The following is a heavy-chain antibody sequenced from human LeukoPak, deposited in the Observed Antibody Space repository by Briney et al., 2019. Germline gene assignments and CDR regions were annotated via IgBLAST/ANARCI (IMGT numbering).Heavy chain of an antibody. CDR3: ATDYGDYEPIDY. J-gene: IGHJ4*02. D-gene: IGHD4-17*01. CDR1: GVSLSNYA. Sequence: GGSLRLSCTASGVSLSNYAMHGVRRPPGRGLEWVAVISFDGTNKYYGDSVEGRFSVSRDNSKNTLYLQMNSLRPDDTAMYYCATDYGDYEPIDYWGQGTLVTVSS. CDR2: ISFDGTNK. V-gene: IGHV3-30*04.